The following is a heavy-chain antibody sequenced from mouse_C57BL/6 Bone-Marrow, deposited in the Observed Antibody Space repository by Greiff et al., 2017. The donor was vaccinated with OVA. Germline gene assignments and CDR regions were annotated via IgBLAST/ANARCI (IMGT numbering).Heavy chain of an antibody. D-gene: IGHD1-1*01. CDR3: ARSGIYYYGSSYFDV. J-gene: IGHJ1*03. CDR2: IHPNSGST. V-gene: IGHV1-64*01. CDR1: GYTFTSYW. Sequence: QVQLQQPGAELVKPGASVKLSCKASGYTFTSYWMHWVKQRPGQGLEWIGMIHPNSGSTNYNEKFKSKATLTVDKSSSTAYMQLSSLTSEDSAVYYCARSGIYYYGSSYFDVWGTGTTVTVSS.